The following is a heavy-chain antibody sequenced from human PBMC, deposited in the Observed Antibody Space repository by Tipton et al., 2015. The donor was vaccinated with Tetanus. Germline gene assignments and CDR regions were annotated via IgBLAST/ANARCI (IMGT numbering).Heavy chain of an antibody. CDR1: GASFSDYY. CDR3: ARDHGITWGGMGYYYGMDV. V-gene: IGHV4-30-4*08. D-gene: IGHD3-16*01. CDR2: IYYSGST. J-gene: IGHJ6*02. Sequence: TLSLTCAVYGASFSDYYWSWIRQAPGKGLEWIGYIYYSGSTYYNPSLKSRVTISVDTSKNQFSLRLSSVTAADTAVYYCARDHGITWGGMGYYYGMDVWGQGTTVTVSS.